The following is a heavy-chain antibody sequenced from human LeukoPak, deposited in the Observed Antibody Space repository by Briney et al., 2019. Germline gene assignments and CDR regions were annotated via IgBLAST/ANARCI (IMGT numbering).Heavy chain of an antibody. V-gene: IGHV3-48*03. CDR2: ISSSGSTI. CDR3: ASEGGFGERYFDY. Sequence: PGGSLRLSCAASGFTFSSYEMNWVRQAPGKGLEWVSYISSSGSTIYYADSVKGRFTISRDNAKNSLYLQMNSLRAEDTAIYYCASEGGFGERYFDYWGQGTLVTVSS. D-gene: IGHD4-17*01. J-gene: IGHJ4*02. CDR1: GFTFSSYE.